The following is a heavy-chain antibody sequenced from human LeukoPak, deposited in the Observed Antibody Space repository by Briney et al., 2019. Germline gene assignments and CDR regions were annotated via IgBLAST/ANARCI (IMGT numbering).Heavy chain of an antibody. CDR2: INHSGST. Sequence: PSETLSLTCTVSGGSISSSGYYWSWIRQPPGKGLEWIGEINHSGSTNYNPSLKSRVTISVDTSKNQFSLKLSSVTAADTAVYYCARSSGYYYVLDYWGQGTLVTVSS. CDR1: GGSISSSGYY. CDR3: ARSSGYYYVLDY. D-gene: IGHD3-22*01. V-gene: IGHV4-39*07. J-gene: IGHJ4*02.